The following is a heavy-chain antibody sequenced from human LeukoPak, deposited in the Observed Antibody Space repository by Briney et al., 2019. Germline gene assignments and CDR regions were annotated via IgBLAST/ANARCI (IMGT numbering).Heavy chain of an antibody. V-gene: IGHV3-7*01. CDR2: IKQDGSVQ. D-gene: IGHD6-19*01. Sequence: GGSLRLSCAASKFTFSSYWMSWVRQAPGKGLEWVANIKQDGSVQFYMDSLKGRFSVSRDNAKNSLYLQMNGLRVEDTAVYYCTRLQIAVAGPNWFDPWGQGTLVSVSS. CDR3: TRLQIAVAGPNWFDP. J-gene: IGHJ5*02. CDR1: KFTFSSYW.